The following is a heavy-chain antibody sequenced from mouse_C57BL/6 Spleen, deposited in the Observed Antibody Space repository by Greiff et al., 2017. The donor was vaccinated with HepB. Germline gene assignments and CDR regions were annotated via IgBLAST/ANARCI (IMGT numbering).Heavy chain of an antibody. Sequence: VQLQESGPGLVQPSQSLSITCTVSGFSLTSYGVHWVRQSPGKGLEWLGVIWRGGSTDYNAAFMSRLSITKDNSKSQVFFKMNSLQADDTAIYYCAKKSYGYDGYYAMDYWGQGTSVTVSS. CDR3: AKKSYGYDGYYAMDY. J-gene: IGHJ4*01. V-gene: IGHV2-5*01. CDR2: IWRGGST. CDR1: GFSLTSYG. D-gene: IGHD2-2*01.